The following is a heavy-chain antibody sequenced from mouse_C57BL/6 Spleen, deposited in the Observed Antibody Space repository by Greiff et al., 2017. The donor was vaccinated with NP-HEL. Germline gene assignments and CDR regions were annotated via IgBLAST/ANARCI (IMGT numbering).Heavy chain of an antibody. CDR3: ASEDYYGSSYSAY. CDR2: INPNNGGT. Sequence: EVQLQQSGPELVKPGASVKISCKASGYTFTDYYMNWVKQSHGKSLEWIGDINPNNGGTSYNQKFKGKATLTVDKSSSTAYMELRSLTSEDSAVYYCASEDYYGSSYSAYWGQGTLVTVSA. J-gene: IGHJ3*01. V-gene: IGHV1-26*01. CDR1: GYTFTDYY. D-gene: IGHD1-1*01.